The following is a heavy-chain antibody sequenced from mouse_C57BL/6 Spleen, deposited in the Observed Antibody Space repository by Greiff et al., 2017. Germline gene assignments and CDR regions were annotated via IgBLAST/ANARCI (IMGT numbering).Heavy chain of an antibody. J-gene: IGHJ1*03. V-gene: IGHV1-69*01. CDR1: GYTFTSYW. D-gene: IGHD1-1*01. Sequence: QVQLQQPGAELVMPGASVKLSCKASGYTFTSYWMHWVKQRPGQGLEWIGEIDPSDSYTNYNQKFKGKSTLTVDKSSSTAYMQLSSLTSEDSAVYYCARPHYYGSSLDWYFDVWGTGTTVTVSS. CDR3: ARPHYYGSSLDWYFDV. CDR2: IDPSDSYT.